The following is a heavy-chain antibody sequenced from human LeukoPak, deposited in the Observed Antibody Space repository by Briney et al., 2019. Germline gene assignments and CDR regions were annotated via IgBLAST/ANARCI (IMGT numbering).Heavy chain of an antibody. CDR1: GFIVSSNY. D-gene: IGHD6-6*01. J-gene: IGHJ4*02. CDR3: VRGGASRPAF. V-gene: IGHV3-48*01. Sequence: PGGSLRLSCAASGFIVSSNYMSWVRQAPGKGLDWVSYISASRNFISYADSVKGRFTISRDNAMNSLYLQLNSLRPEDTAVYYCVRGGASRPAFWGQGTLVTVSS. CDR2: ISASRNFI.